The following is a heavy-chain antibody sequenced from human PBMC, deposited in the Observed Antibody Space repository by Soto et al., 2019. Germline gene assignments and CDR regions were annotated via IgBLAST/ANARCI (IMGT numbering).Heavy chain of an antibody. D-gene: IGHD2-21*01. CDR1: GFTVSSKY. CDR2: IYSGGDT. Sequence: EVQLVESGGGLVQPGGSLRLSCAASGFTVSSKYMSWVRQAPGKGLEWVSDIYSGGDTYYADSVKGRFTTPRHNSENTLYLQMNSLRGEDTAVYYCARRGGDYYDYWGQGTLVTVSS. CDR3: ARRGGDYYDY. V-gene: IGHV3-53*04. J-gene: IGHJ4*02.